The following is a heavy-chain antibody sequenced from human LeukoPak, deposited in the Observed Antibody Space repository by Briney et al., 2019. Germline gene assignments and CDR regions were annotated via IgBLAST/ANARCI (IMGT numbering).Heavy chain of an antibody. CDR3: ARAWVTTEYYFDY. CDR1: GFTFSSYG. Sequence: GGSLRLSCAASGFTFSSYGMHWVRQAPGKGLEWVAVIWYDGSNKYYADSVKGRFTISRDNSKNTLYLRMNSLRAEDTAVYYCARAWVTTEYYFDYWGQGTLVTVSS. D-gene: IGHD4-17*01. CDR2: IWYDGSNK. V-gene: IGHV3-33*01. J-gene: IGHJ4*02.